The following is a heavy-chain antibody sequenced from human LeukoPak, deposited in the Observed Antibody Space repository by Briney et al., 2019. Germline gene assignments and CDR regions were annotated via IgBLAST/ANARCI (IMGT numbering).Heavy chain of an antibody. CDR1: GLTFNKYW. CDR2: IKQDGSEK. D-gene: IGHD3-10*01. J-gene: IGHJ6*03. CDR3: ARESDYYGSMDV. Sequence: GGSLRLSCEASGLTFNKYWMTWVRQAPGKGLEWVANIKQDGSEKNYVDSVKGRFTISRDNAKNSLSLQMASLRVEHTAVYYCARESDYYGSMDVWGKGTTVTVSS. V-gene: IGHV3-7*01.